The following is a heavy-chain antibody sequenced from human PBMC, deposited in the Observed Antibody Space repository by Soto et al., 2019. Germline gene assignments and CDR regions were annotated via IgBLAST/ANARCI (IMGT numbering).Heavy chain of an antibody. V-gene: IGHV3-7*01. CDR2: IKQDGSEK. D-gene: IGHD3-3*01. J-gene: IGHJ4*02. CDR1: GFTFTTYW. CDR3: ARDWSLDS. Sequence: EVQLVESGGGLVQPGGSLRLSCVASGFTFTTYWMTWVRQAPGKGLEWVANIKQDGSEKYYVDFVKGRFTISRDNAKNSLYLQMNSLGADDTSVYYCARDWSLDSWGQGTLVTVSS.